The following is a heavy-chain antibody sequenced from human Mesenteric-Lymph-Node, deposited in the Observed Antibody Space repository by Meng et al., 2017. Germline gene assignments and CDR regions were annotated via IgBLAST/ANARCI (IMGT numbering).Heavy chain of an antibody. CDR1: GFTFSSYW. CDR3: ARDFAYKCGGDCPFDY. Sequence: GESLKISCAASGFTFSSYWMSWVRQAPGKGLEWVAVISYDGSNKYYADSVKGRFTISRDNSKNTLYLQMNSLRAEDTAVYYCARDFAYKCGGDCPFDYWGQGTLVTVSS. D-gene: IGHD2-21*02. CDR2: ISYDGSNK. V-gene: IGHV3-30*03. J-gene: IGHJ4*02.